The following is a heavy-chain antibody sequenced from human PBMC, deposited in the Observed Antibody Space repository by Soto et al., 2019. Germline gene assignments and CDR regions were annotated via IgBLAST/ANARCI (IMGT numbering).Heavy chain of an antibody. Sequence: ASVKVSCKASGYTFISYGISWVRQAPGQGLEWMGWISAHSGNTKYVEKFKDRVTMTIDTSTSTAYMELRSLRSDDTAIYYCARHPGGTPLYSGYDYYFDYWGLGTLVTVSS. CDR2: ISAHSGNT. CDR3: ARHPGGTPLYSGYDYYFDY. D-gene: IGHD5-12*01. V-gene: IGHV1-18*01. J-gene: IGHJ4*02. CDR1: GYTFISYG.